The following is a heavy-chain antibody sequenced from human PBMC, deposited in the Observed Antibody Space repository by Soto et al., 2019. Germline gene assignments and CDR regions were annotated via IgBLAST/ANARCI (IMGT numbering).Heavy chain of an antibody. CDR3: ASAKSGYYHFEY. Sequence: EVQLVESGGGLVQPGGSLRLSCAASGFTVSSNQMCWVRQAPGKGLEWVSLIYSGDNTFYADSVKGRFTISRDNSRNTLYLQMNSLRAEDTAVYYCASAKSGYYHFEYWGQGTLFTVSS. J-gene: IGHJ4*02. CDR1: GFTVSSNQ. V-gene: IGHV3-66*01. CDR2: IYSGDNT. D-gene: IGHD5-12*01.